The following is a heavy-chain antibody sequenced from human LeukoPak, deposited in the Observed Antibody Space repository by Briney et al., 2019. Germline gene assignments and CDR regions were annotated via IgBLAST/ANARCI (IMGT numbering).Heavy chain of an antibody. D-gene: IGHD3-3*01. Sequence: GGSLRLSCAASGLSFSNYAMYWVRQAPGKGLEWVSAIGGTGGNIFYRDSVKGRFTISRDNSKNTLYLHMNSLRAEDTAVYYCARFGSGYYSSWYDYWGQGTLVTVSS. J-gene: IGHJ4*02. CDR3: ARFGSGYYSSWYDY. V-gene: IGHV3-23*01. CDR1: GLSFSNYA. CDR2: IGGTGGNI.